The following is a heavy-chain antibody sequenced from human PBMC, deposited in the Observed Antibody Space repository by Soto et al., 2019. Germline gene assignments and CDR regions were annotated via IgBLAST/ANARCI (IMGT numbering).Heavy chain of an antibody. CDR2: IIPIFGTA. V-gene: IGHV1-69*12. CDR1: GGTFSSYA. D-gene: IGHD1-1*01. CDR3: ASVLEPHYYNGTDV. J-gene: IGHJ6*02. Sequence: QVQLVQSGAEVKKPGSSVKVSCKASGGTFSSYAISWVRQAPGQGLEWMGGIIPIFGTANYAQQFKGRVTITADESTSTAYTELSRLRSEHTAWYYCASVLEPHYYNGTDVWGQGTTGTFSS.